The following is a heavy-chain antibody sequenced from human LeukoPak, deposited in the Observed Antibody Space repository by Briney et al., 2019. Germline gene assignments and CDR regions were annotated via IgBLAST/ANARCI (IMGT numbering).Heavy chain of an antibody. D-gene: IGHD1-26*01. CDR2: INPKSGGT. CDR1: GYTFTGYY. Sequence: ASVRVSCKASGYTFTGYYIHWVRQAPGQGLEGMGWINPKSGGTNYAQRFQGRVAMTRDTSITTAYMEVSRLRSDDTAVYFCAREYSGSYRFDYWGQGTLVTVSS. J-gene: IGHJ4*02. V-gene: IGHV1-2*02. CDR3: AREYSGSYRFDY.